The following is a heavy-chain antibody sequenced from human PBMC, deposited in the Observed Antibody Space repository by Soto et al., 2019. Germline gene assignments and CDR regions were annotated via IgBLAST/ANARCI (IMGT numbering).Heavy chain of an antibody. CDR2: IYYSGST. CDR3: ARHRTAMVRGFDY. CDR1: GCSISSSSYY. D-gene: IGHD3-10*01. Sequence: SETLSLTCTVSGCSISSSSYYWGWIRQPPGKGLEWIGSIYYSGSTYYNPSLKSRVTISVDTSKNQFSLKLSSVTAADTAVYYCARHRTAMVRGFDYWGQGTLVTVSS. J-gene: IGHJ4*02. V-gene: IGHV4-39*01.